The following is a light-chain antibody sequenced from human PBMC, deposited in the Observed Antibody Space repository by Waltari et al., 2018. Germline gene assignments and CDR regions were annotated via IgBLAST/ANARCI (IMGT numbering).Light chain of an antibody. CDR2: GH. CDR3: STWDSTLSAVV. CDR1: SYNVGKYA. Sequence: QSALTQEASVSGTLGQKVTLSCTGDSYNVGKYAVGWYQQSAHGAPKTVLFGHSLPSGIPDRFSGSKSGTTASLTISGLQPEDEADYYCSTWDSTLSAVVFGGGTKVTVL. J-gene: IGLJ2*01. V-gene: IGLV1-36*01.